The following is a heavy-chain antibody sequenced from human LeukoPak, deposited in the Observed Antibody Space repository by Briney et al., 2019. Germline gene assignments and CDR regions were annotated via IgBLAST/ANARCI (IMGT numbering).Heavy chain of an antibody. CDR3: ARKALEAGIGY. CDR1: GGSFSGYY. J-gene: IGHJ4*02. Sequence: SETLSLTCAVYGGSFSGYYWSWIRQPPGKGLEWIGYIYYSGSTNYNPSLKSRVTISVDKSKNQFSLKLSSVTAADTAVYYCARKALEAGIGYWGQGTLVTVSS. V-gene: IGHV4-59*12. D-gene: IGHD6-19*01. CDR2: IYYSGST.